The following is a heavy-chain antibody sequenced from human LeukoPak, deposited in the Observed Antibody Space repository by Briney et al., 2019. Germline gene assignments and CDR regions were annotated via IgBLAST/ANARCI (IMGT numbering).Heavy chain of an antibody. CDR3: TSDIVATSGDF. CDR2: ITSSGDDI. J-gene: IGHJ4*02. D-gene: IGHD5-12*01. V-gene: IGHV3-11*01. CDR1: GFTLRDYY. Sequence: GGSLRLSCAASGFTLRDYYMSWIRQAPGKGLEWVAYITSSGDDIYYADSVKGRFTISRDNAKNALFLRMSSLRAEDTATYYCTSDIVATSGDFWGQGTLVSVSS.